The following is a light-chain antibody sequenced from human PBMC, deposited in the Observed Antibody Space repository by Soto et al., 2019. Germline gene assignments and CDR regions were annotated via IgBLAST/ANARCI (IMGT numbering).Light chain of an antibody. V-gene: IGLV1-40*01. J-gene: IGLJ2*01. CDR2: GNN. CDR1: SSNIGTGYD. Sequence: QSVLTQPPSVSGAPGQRVTISCTGRSSNIGTGYDVHWYQQLPGTAPKLLIYGNNNRPSGVPDRFSGSRSGTTASLAITGRHAEDEADYYCQPYDSSLRSVIFGGGTKLTVL. CDR3: QPYDSSLRSVI.